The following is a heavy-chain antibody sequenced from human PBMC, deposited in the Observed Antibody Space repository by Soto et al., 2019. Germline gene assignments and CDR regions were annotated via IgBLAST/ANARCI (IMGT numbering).Heavy chain of an antibody. V-gene: IGHV1-69*06. CDR2: ISPIYNAA. D-gene: IGHD2-15*01. J-gene: IGHJ3*02. CDR3: ARYWSAGTFYGAFDM. CDR1: GGNFGDYV. Sequence: QVELKQSGAEVKRPGSSVRVSCEASGGNFGDYVVSWLRQAPGQGPEWMGGISPIYNAANYARNFRGRLTITADKSTNTAYIELVSLRSKATAIYYCARYWSAGTFYGAFDMWGQGTKV.